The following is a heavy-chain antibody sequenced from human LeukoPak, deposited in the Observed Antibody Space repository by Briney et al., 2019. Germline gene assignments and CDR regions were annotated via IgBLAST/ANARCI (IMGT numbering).Heavy chain of an antibody. CDR2: INHSGST. Sequence: PSETLSLTCAVYGGSFSGYYWSWIRQPPGKGLEWIGEINHSGSTNYNPSLKSRVTISVDTSKNQFSLKLSSVTAADTAVYYCARLYFSRNVFIPARWDYWGQGTLVTVSS. V-gene: IGHV4-34*01. CDR1: GGSFSGYY. CDR3: ARLYFSRNVFIPARWDY. D-gene: IGHD3-3*01. J-gene: IGHJ4*01.